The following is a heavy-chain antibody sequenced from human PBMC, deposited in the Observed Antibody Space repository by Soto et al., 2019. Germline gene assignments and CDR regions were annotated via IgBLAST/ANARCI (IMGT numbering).Heavy chain of an antibody. V-gene: IGHV1-3*01. D-gene: IGHD3-22*01. CDR3: ASTFSGYDSSGYYYFDY. Sequence: ASVKVSCKASGYTFTSYAMHWVRQAPGQRLEWMGWINAGNGNTKYSQKFQGRVTITRDTSASTAYMELSSLRSEDTAVYYCASTFSGYDSSGYYYFDYWGQGTLVTVSS. CDR1: GYTFTSYA. CDR2: INAGNGNT. J-gene: IGHJ4*02.